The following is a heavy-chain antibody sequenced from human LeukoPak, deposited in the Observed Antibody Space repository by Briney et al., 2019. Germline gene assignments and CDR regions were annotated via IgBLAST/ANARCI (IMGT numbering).Heavy chain of an antibody. CDR3: ARLHSAVYYGDAFDI. CDR2: IKEDGSEK. V-gene: IGHV3-7*03. CDR1: GFTFSSYW. J-gene: IGHJ3*02. D-gene: IGHD3-10*01. Sequence: GGSLRLSCAVSGFTFSSYWMTWVRQAPGKGLEWVAKIKEDGSEKYYVDSVKGRFTVSRDNVKNSLFLQMNSLRVEDTAAYYCARLHSAVYYGDAFDIWGQGTMVTVSS.